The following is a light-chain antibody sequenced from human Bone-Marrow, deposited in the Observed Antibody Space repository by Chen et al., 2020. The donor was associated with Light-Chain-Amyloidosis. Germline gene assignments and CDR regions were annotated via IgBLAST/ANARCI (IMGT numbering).Light chain of an antibody. CDR1: DLPTKY. Sequence: SYEPTQPPSVSVSPGHTARITCSGDDLPTKYAYWYQQKPGQAPVLVIHRDTERPSGISERFSGSSAGTTATLTISGVQAEDEADYHCQSADSSGTYEVIFGGGTKLTVL. CDR3: QSADSSGTYEVI. V-gene: IGLV3-25*03. CDR2: RDT. J-gene: IGLJ2*01.